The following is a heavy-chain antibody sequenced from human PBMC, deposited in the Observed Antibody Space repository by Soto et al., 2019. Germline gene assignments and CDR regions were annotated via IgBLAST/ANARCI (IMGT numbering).Heavy chain of an antibody. Sequence: QVQLVQSGAEVKKPGASVKVSCKASGYTFSSYGISWVRQAPGQGLEWMGWISAYNGNTNYAQKLQGRVTMTTDTSTSTGYMELRSLRSDDTAVYYCARDLVVVPAAIGLYYYYGMDVWGQGTTVTVSS. CDR1: GYTFSSYG. D-gene: IGHD2-2*01. J-gene: IGHJ6*02. V-gene: IGHV1-18*01. CDR3: ARDLVVVPAAIGLYYYYGMDV. CDR2: ISAYNGNT.